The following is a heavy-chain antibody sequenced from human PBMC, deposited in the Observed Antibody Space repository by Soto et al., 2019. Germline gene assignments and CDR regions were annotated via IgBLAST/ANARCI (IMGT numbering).Heavy chain of an antibody. D-gene: IGHD1-26*01. CDR3: ARDQYSGSYYFYYYGMDV. V-gene: IGHV1-69*01. J-gene: IGHJ6*02. CDR2: IIPIFGTA. CDR1: GGTFSSYA. Sequence: QVQLVQSGAEVKKPGSSVKVSCKASGGTFSSYAISWVRQAPGQGLEWMGGIIPIFGTANYAQKFQGRVTITADESTSTAYTELSSLRSEDTAVYYCARDQYSGSYYFYYYGMDVWGQGTTVTVSS.